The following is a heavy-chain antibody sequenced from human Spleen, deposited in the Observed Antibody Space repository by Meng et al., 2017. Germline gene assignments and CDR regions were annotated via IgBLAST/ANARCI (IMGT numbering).Heavy chain of an antibody. CDR3: ARDEDISAAGKLFGDY. CDR2: INPKGGDT. J-gene: IGHJ4*02. Sequence: QVRRVQVGAEGTKPGASSKAPCKPSGYNFPDYFIHWVRRAPGQGLERMGRINPKGGDTHYAQKFQARVTMTGDMSISTAYMELSGLRSDDTAMYYCARDEDISAAGKLFGDYWGQGTLVTVSS. D-gene: IGHD6-25*01. V-gene: IGHV1-2*06. CDR1: GYNFPDYF.